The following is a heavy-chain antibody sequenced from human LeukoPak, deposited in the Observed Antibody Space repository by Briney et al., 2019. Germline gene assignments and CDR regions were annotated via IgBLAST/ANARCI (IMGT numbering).Heavy chain of an antibody. CDR3: ARSGYSSSWYRN. CDR1: GGTFSSYA. CDR2: IIPIFGTA. J-gene: IGHJ4*02. V-gene: IGHV1-69*05. Sequence: SVKVSCKASGGTFSSYAISWVRQAPGQGLEWMGGIIPIFGTANYAQKFQGRVTITRNTSIGTAYMELSSLRSEDTAVYYCARSGYSSSWYRNWGQGTLVTVSS. D-gene: IGHD6-13*01.